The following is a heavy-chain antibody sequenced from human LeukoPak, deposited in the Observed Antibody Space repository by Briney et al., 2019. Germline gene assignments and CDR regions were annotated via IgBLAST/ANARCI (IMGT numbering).Heavy chain of an antibody. V-gene: IGHV4-38-2*02. D-gene: IGHD2/OR15-2a*01. CDR3: GRDDSMAIDY. J-gene: IGHJ4*02. CDR1: GYSISSGYN. CDR2: IYHSGST. Sequence: SETLSLTCTVSGYSISSGYNWVWVRQPPGRGLEWIGSIYHSGSTYYNPSLKSRVTISVDTSKNQFSLKLISVTAADTAVYYCGRDDSMAIDYWGQGTLVTASS.